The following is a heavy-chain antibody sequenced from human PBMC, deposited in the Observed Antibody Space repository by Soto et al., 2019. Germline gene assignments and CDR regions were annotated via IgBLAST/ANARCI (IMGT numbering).Heavy chain of an antibody. CDR3: ARGTDCSSTRCYQNFYFDC. D-gene: IGHD2-2*01. Sequence: SETLSLTCTVSGGAISNAYWSWIRQPPGKGLEWIGHMYYSGTTSYNPSLKSRVTISIDTSKNQFSLKLSSVTAADTAVYYCARGTDCSSTRCYQNFYFDCWGHGALVTVSS. J-gene: IGHJ4*01. CDR1: GGAISNAY. V-gene: IGHV4-59*01. CDR2: MYYSGTT.